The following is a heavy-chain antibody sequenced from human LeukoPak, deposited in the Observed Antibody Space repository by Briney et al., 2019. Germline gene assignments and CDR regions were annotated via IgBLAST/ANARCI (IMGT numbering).Heavy chain of an antibody. V-gene: IGHV5-51*01. D-gene: IGHD5-18*01. J-gene: IGHJ4*02. CDR2: IHPGDSGT. CDR1: GYSFTNYW. CDR3: ARGGTYRYGSSDY. Sequence: GESLKISCTGSGYSFTNYWIGWVRQMPGKGLEWMGIIHPGDSGTRYSPSFQGQVTMSVDETITTAYLQWSSRRASGSAIYYCARGGTYRYGSSDYWGQGTLVTVSS.